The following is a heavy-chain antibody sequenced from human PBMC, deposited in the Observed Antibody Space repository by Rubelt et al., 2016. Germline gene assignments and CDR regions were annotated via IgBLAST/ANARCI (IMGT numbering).Heavy chain of an antibody. J-gene: IGHJ4*02. CDR1: GGSFSGYY. CDR2: INHSGST. Sequence: QVQLQQWGAGLLKPPETLSLTCAVYGGSFSGYYWSWIRQPPGKGLEWIGEINHSGSTNYNPSLKSRVTISVDTSKNQFSLKLSSVTAADTAVYYCARVRVLLGGYYFDYWGQGTLVTVSS. D-gene: IGHD2/OR15-2a*01. CDR3: ARVRVLLGGYYFDY. V-gene: IGHV4-34*01.